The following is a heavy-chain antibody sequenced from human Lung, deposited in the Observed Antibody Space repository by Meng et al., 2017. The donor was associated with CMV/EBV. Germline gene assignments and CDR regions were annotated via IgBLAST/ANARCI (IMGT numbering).Heavy chain of an antibody. Sequence: SETLSLXCTVSGGSINNYYWTWIRQPPGMRLEWIGYISYSGSTKYNPSLKSRVTISVDTSKNHFSLKLSSVTAADTAVYYCARGSLSVVDPDHYFDYWGQGTLVTVPS. V-gene: IGHV4-59*01. CDR1: GGSINNYY. J-gene: IGHJ4*02. D-gene: IGHD2-15*01. CDR2: ISYSGST. CDR3: ARGSLSVVDPDHYFDY.